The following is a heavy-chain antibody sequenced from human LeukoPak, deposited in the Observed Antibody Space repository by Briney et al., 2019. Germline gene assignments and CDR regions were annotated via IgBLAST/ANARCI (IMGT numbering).Heavy chain of an antibody. J-gene: IGHJ4*02. V-gene: IGHV3-21*01. CDR2: ISSSSSYI. CDR3: VRGLTGTTYPFDY. Sequence: PGGSLRLSCAASGFTFSSYSMNWVRQAPGKGLEWVSSISSSSSYIYYADSVKGRFTISRDNAKNSLYLQMNSLRAEDTAVYYCVRGLTGTTYPFDYWGQGTLVTVSS. CDR1: GFTFSSYS. D-gene: IGHD1-7*01.